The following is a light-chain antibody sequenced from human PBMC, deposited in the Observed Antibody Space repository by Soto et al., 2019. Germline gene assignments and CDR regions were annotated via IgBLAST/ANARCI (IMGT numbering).Light chain of an antibody. J-gene: IGKJ3*01. CDR3: QQYGSSPGFT. V-gene: IGKV3-20*01. CDR1: QSITSSY. CDR2: GVS. Sequence: ESVLTQSPGTLSLSPGERATLSCRASQSITSSYLAWYQQKPGQAPRLLMYGVSTRATGIPDRFSGSGSGTDFTLTISRLEPEDFAVYYCQQYGSSPGFTFGPGTKVDIK.